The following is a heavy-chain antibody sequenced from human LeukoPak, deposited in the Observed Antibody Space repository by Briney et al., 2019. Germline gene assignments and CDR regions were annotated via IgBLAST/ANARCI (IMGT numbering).Heavy chain of an antibody. J-gene: IGHJ5*02. CDR1: GFTFSSYA. V-gene: IGHV3-23*01. D-gene: IGHD3/OR15-3a*01. CDR2: ISGSGVTT. Sequence: GGSLRLSCAASGFTFSSYAMSWVRQAPGKGLEWVSGISGSGVTTYYADSVKGRFTISRDNSKNTLYLQMNSLRADDTAVYYCARSPLDVRLDPWGQGTLVTVSS. CDR3: ARSPLDVRLDP.